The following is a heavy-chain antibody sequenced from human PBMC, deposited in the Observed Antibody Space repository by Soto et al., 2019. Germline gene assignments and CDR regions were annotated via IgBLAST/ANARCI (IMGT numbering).Heavy chain of an antibody. Sequence: GESLKISCKGSGYSFTSYWISWVRQMPGKGLEWMGRIDPSDSYTNYSPSFQGHVTISADKSISTAYLQWSSLKASDTAMYYCARQVFGFWSGSSLPSYGMDVWGQGTTVTVSS. D-gene: IGHD3-3*01. CDR2: IDPSDSYT. CDR3: ARQVFGFWSGSSLPSYGMDV. V-gene: IGHV5-10-1*01. CDR1: GYSFTSYW. J-gene: IGHJ6*02.